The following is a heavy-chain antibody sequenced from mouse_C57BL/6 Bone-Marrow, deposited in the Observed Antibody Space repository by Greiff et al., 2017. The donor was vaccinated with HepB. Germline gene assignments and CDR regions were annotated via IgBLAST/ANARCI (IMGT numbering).Heavy chain of an antibody. CDR3: AREFTTVVAYYFDY. CDR2: ISYDGSN. D-gene: IGHD1-1*01. Sequence: EVQLQESGPGLVKPSQSLSLTCSVTGYSITSGYYWNWIRQFPGNKLEWMGYISYDGSNNYNPSLKNRISITRDTSKNQFFLKLNSVTTEDTATYYCAREFTTVVAYYFDYWGQGTTLTVSS. CDR1: GYSITSGYY. V-gene: IGHV3-6*01. J-gene: IGHJ2*01.